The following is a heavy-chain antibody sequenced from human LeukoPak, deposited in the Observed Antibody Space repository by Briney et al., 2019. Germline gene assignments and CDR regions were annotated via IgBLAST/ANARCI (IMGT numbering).Heavy chain of an antibody. Sequence: PGGSLRLSCAASGFAFSDHWMIWVRQAPGKGLEWVANINHDESKKYYVDSVEGRFTISRDNAKNSLYLQMNSLRAEETAVYYCAISTYSSSPSWGQGTLVTVSS. CDR2: INHDESKK. CDR3: AISTYSSSPS. V-gene: IGHV3-7*01. J-gene: IGHJ5*02. D-gene: IGHD6-6*01. CDR1: GFAFSDHW.